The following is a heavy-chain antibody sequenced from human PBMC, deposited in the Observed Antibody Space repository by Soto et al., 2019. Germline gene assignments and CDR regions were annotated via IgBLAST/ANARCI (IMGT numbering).Heavy chain of an antibody. D-gene: IGHD4-17*01. CDR2: INAGSGNT. Sequence: ASVKVSCKASGYTFTDYFMNWMRQAPGQRLEWMGIINAGSGNTKYAQKFQGRVTMTRDTSTSTVYMELSSLRSEDTAVYYCARDRPPDYGDYGSMFCDYWGQGTLVTVSS. J-gene: IGHJ4*02. CDR1: GYTFTDYF. CDR3: ARDRPPDYGDYGSMFCDY. V-gene: IGHV1-46*03.